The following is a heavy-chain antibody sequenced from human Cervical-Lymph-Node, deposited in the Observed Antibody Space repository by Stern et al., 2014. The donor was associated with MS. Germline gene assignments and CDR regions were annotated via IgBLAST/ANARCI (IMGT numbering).Heavy chain of an antibody. J-gene: IGHJ4*02. D-gene: IGHD1-1*01. CDR3: ARDTSSPERSDW. CDR1: GFTVSRDY. V-gene: IGHV3-53*01. Sequence: EVQLVQSGGGVIQPGGSLRLSCTASGFTVSRDYMTWVRQAPGQGLGWVSLIANVGSCLYAYSVKGRFIISRDDSKNTVYLHMTSLRAEDTAMYYCARDTSSPERSDWWGQGTLVTVSS. CDR2: IANVGSC.